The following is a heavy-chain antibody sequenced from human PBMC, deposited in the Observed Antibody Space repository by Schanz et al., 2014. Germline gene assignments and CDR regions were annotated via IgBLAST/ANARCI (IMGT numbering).Heavy chain of an antibody. Sequence: VQLVESGGGWVQPGRSLRLSCAASGFTLSSYGMHWVRQAPGKGLEWVAFINSDGTKRFYADSVKSRFTISRDNSRNTLYLQMNSLRAEDTAVYYCARDGYSVVVISPTESFDIWGQGTMIT. J-gene: IGHJ3*02. CDR2: INSDGTKR. V-gene: IGHV3-33*08. CDR1: GFTLSSYG. CDR3: ARDGYSVVVISPTESFDI. D-gene: IGHD2-21*01.